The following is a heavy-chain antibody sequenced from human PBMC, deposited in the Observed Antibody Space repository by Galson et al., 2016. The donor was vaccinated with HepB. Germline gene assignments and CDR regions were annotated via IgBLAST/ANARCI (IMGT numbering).Heavy chain of an antibody. CDR1: GFTFSSCG. J-gene: IGHJ4*02. CDR2: ISNDGSNN. CDR3: ATVVMVTAGYDY. D-gene: IGHD2-21*02. Sequence: SLRLSCAASGFTFSSCGMQWVRQAPGKGLEWVALISNDGSNNYYADSVKGRFTISRDNSKNTLFLQMDSLKSEDTAVYYCATVVMVTAGYDYWGRGTLVTVSS. V-gene: IGHV3-30*03.